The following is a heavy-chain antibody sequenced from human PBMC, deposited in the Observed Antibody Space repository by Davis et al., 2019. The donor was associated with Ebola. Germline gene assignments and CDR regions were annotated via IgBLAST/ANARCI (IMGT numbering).Heavy chain of an antibody. CDR3: ARAATVTTNLNWFDP. CDR1: GGSISSYY. V-gene: IGHV4-59*12. J-gene: IGHJ5*02. D-gene: IGHD4-17*01. Sequence: MPGGSLRLSCTVSGGSISSYYWSWIRQPPGQGLEWIGYIYYSGSTNYNPSLKSRVTISVDTSKNQFSLKLSSVTAADTAVYYCARAATVTTNLNWFDPWGQGTLVTVSS. CDR2: IYYSGST.